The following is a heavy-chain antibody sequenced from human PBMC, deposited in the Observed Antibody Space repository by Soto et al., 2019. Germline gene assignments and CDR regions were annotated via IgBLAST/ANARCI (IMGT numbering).Heavy chain of an antibody. J-gene: IGHJ5*02. CDR1: GYTFTSYA. CDR2: INAGNGNT. Sequence: QVQLVQSGAEVKKPGASVKVSCKASGYTFTSYAMHWVRQAPGQRLEWMGWINAGNGNTKYSQKFQGRVTITRDTSASTAYMDLSSLRSEDTAVYYCAGGKRGYFHWFAPWGQGTLVTVSS. D-gene: IGHD5-12*01. CDR3: AGGKRGYFHWFAP. V-gene: IGHV1-3*01.